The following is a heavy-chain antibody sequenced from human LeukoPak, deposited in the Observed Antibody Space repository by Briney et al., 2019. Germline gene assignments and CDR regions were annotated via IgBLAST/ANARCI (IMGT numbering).Heavy chain of an antibody. Sequence: SETLSLTCTVSGGSINSYYWSWIRQPPGKGLEWIGYIFYTGSTNYNPSLKSRVTISVDTSKNQFSLKLTSVTAADTAVYYCARFPYYYDSPIWGQGTMVTVSS. CDR1: GGSINSYY. J-gene: IGHJ3*02. V-gene: IGHV4-59*08. CDR2: IFYTGST. CDR3: ARFPYYYDSPI. D-gene: IGHD3-22*01.